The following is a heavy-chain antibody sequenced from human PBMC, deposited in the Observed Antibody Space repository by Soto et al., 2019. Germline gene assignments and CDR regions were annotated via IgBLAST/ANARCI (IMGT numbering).Heavy chain of an antibody. CDR3: ARARTIFGVVTDFDY. CDR2: IIPIFGTA. J-gene: IGHJ4*02. V-gene: IGHV1-69*13. Sequence: SVKVSCKASGGTFSSYAISWVRQAPGQGLEWMGGIIPIFGTANYAQKFQGRVTITADESTSTAYMELSSLRSEDTAVYYCARARTIFGVVTDFDYWGQGTLVTVS. CDR1: GGTFSSYA. D-gene: IGHD3-3*01.